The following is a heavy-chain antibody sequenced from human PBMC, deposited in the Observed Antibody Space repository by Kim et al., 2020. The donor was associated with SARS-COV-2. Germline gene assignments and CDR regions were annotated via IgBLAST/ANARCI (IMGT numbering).Heavy chain of an antibody. J-gene: IGHJ5*02. V-gene: IGHV1-69*13. CDR3: ARGLRRWDWFDP. D-gene: IGHD4-17*01. Sequence: SVKVSCKASGGTFSSYAISWVRQAPGQGLEWMGGIIPIFGTANYAQKFQGRVTITADESTSTAYMELSSLRSEDTAVYYCARGLRRWDWFDPWGQGTLVTVSS. CDR1: GGTFSSYA. CDR2: IIPIFGTA.